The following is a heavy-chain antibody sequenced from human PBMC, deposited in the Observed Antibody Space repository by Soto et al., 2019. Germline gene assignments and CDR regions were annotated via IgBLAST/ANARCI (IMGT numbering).Heavy chain of an antibody. J-gene: IGHJ4*02. V-gene: IGHV1-18*01. Sequence: QVQLVQSGAEVKKPGASVKVSCKASGYTFTSYGIIWVRQAPGQAREWMGWISAYNGNTNYAQKLQGRVNMTTEQSTSLAYMELRSVRSDDTAVYYWARDTGSGSYYNPREGEYWGQGTLVTVSS. CDR2: ISAYNGNT. D-gene: IGHD3-10*01. CDR1: GYTFTSYG. CDR3: ARDTGSGSYYNPREGEY.